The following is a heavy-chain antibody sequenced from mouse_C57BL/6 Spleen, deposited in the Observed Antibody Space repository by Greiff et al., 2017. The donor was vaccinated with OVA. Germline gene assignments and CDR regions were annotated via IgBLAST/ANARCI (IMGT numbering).Heavy chain of an antibody. CDR3: ARQYSNYVGYFDY. D-gene: IGHD2-5*01. J-gene: IGHJ2*01. Sequence: QVQLKESGPGLVAPSQSLSITCTVSGFSFTSYGVHWVRQPPGKGLEWLVVIWSDGSTTYNSALKSRLSISKDNSKSQVFLKMNSLQTDDTAMYYCARQYSNYVGYFDYWGQGTTLTVSS. V-gene: IGHV2-6-1*01. CDR1: GFSFTSYG. CDR2: IWSDGST.